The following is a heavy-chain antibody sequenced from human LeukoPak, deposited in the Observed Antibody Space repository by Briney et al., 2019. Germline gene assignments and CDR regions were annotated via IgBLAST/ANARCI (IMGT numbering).Heavy chain of an antibody. CDR1: GFTFSSYA. D-gene: IGHD5-18*01. CDR3: AKERGYSHNWFDP. Sequence: PGRSLRLSCAASGFTFSSYAMHWVRQAPGKGLEWVAVISYDGSNKYYADSVKGRFTISRDNSKNTLYLQMNSLRAEDTAVYYCAKERGYSHNWFDPWGQGTLVTVSS. J-gene: IGHJ5*02. CDR2: ISYDGSNK. V-gene: IGHV3-30-3*01.